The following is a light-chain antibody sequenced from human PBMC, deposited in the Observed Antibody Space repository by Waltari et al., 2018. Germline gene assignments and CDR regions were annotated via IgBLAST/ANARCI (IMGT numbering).Light chain of an antibody. V-gene: IGLV2-11*01. J-gene: IGLJ3*02. CDR1: NSDVGAHNY. CDR2: DVS. Sequence: QSALTQPRSVSGSPGQSVTISCTGTNSDVGAHNYVSCYQQHPGKAPKLMIYDVSKRPSVDPDRFSGSKSDNTASLTISGLQAEDESDYYCCSYAGSYTWVFGGGTKLTVL. CDR3: CSYAGSYTWV.